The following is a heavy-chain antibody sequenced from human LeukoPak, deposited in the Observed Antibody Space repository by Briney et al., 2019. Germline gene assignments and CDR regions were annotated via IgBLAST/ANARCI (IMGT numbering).Heavy chain of an antibody. CDR2: IYASGRT. CDR1: GGSISSGSYY. Sequence: SETLSLTCTVSGGSISSGSYYWSWIRQPAGKGLEWIGRIYASGRTNYNPSLKSRVTISVDTSKNQFSLKLSSVTAADTAVYYCARDPRVGATPYWGQGTLVTVSS. CDR3: ARDPRVGATPY. D-gene: IGHD1-26*01. J-gene: IGHJ4*02. V-gene: IGHV4-61*02.